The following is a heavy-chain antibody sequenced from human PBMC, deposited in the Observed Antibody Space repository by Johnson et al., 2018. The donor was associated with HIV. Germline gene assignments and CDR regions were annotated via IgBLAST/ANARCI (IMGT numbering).Heavy chain of an antibody. Sequence: EVQVVESGGGLVHPGGSLRLSCAASGFTFSDHDMHWVRQTEGIGLEWVSAIGTIGDTHYHGSVKGRFTISREHATNFLYLQMNSLAAGDTAVYYCARGRPGGPNLRDAAGNDAFDIWGQGTMVTVSS. V-gene: IGHV3-13*01. D-gene: IGHD6-13*01. CDR1: GFTFSDHD. CDR3: ARGRPGGPNLRDAAGNDAFDI. J-gene: IGHJ3*02. CDR2: IGTIGDT.